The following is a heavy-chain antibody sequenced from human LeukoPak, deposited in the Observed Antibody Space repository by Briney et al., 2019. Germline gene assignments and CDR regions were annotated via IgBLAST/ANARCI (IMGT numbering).Heavy chain of an antibody. D-gene: IGHD2-15*01. J-gene: IGHJ4*02. CDR1: GYTFTSYY. CDR2: INPSGGST. Sequence: ASVKVSCKASGYTFTSYYMHWVRQAPGQGLEWMGIINPSGGSTSYAQKFQGRVTMTTDTSTSTAYMELRSLRSDDTAVYYCARDIRSHIGVVQDYWGQGTLVTVSS. V-gene: IGHV1-46*01. CDR3: ARDIRSHIGVVQDY.